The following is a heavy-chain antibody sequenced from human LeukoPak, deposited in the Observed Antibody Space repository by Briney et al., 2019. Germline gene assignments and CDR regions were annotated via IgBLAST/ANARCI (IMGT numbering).Heavy chain of an antibody. CDR2: IYYSGST. V-gene: IGHV4-31*03. CDR1: GGSISGGGYY. CDR3: ARASGWGTYYFDY. Sequence: SETLSLTCTVSGGSISGGGYYWSWIRQHPGKGLEWIGYIYYSGSTYYNPSLKSRVTISVDTSKNQFSLKLSSVTAADAAVYYCARASGWGTYYFDYWGQGTLVTVSS. J-gene: IGHJ4*02. D-gene: IGHD6-19*01.